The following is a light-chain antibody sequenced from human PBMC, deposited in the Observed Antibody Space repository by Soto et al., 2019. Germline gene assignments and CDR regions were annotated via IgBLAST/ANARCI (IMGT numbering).Light chain of an antibody. V-gene: IGKV2-24*01. Sequence: DFVMTQTPLSSPVTLGQPASISCRSSLSLVHSDGNSYLSWLHQRPGQPPRLLIYMISNRFSGVPDRFSGSGAGTDFTLKSSRVESEDDGVYYCMQATQPYTFGQGTKLQIK. CDR3: MQATQPYT. J-gene: IGKJ2*01. CDR2: MIS. CDR1: LSLVHSDGNSY.